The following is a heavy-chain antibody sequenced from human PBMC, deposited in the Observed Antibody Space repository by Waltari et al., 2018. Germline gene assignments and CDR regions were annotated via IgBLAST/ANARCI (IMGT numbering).Heavy chain of an antibody. Sequence: QVQLQESGPGLVKPSQTLSLTCTVSGGSISSGDYYWSWIRQPPGKGLEWIGYIYYSGSTYDNPALKSRVTISVDTSKNQFSLKLSSVTAADTAVYYCARDRITIFGVVIRGHYYGMDVWGQGTTVTVSS. V-gene: IGHV4-30-4*08. CDR3: ARDRITIFGVVIRGHYYGMDV. CDR1: GGSISSGDYY. CDR2: IYYSGST. D-gene: IGHD3-3*01. J-gene: IGHJ6*02.